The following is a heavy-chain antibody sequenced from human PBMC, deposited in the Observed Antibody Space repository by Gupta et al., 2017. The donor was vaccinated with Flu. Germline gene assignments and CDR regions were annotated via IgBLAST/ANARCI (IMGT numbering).Heavy chain of an antibody. D-gene: IGHD1-1*01. CDR3: ARDDDREPASLV. CDR2: IVSGATT. CDR1: GFSVNSGY. V-gene: IGHV3-53*01. Sequence: CAVSGFSVNSGYMNWVRQAPGKGLEGGAVIVSGATTRYADSRRGRFTISTDSIKNTLYLHMNTLTVEDTAVYYCARDDDREPASLVGGQGVLVTVSS. J-gene: IGHJ4*02.